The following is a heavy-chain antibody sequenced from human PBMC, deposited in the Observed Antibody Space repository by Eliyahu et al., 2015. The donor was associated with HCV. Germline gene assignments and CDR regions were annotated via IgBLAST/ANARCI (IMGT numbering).Heavy chain of an antibody. CDR3: ARDRDGDYSNFLYYYYYGMDV. CDR2: INPSGGST. Sequence: GQGLEWMGIINPSGGSTSYAQKFQGRVTMTRDTSTSTVYMELSSLRSEDTAVYYCARDRDGDYSNFLYYYYYGMDVWGQGTTVTVSS. D-gene: IGHD4-17*01. V-gene: IGHV1-46*01. J-gene: IGHJ6*02.